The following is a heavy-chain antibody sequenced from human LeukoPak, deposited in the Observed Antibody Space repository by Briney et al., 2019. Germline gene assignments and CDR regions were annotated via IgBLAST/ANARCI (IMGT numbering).Heavy chain of an antibody. V-gene: IGHV1-2*02. CDR1: GYIFTGYY. CDR2: INPNSGDT. J-gene: IGHJ4*02. D-gene: IGHD5-18*01. Sequence: ASVKVSCKASGYIFTGYYMHWVRQAPGQGLEWMGWINPNSGDTNYAQKFQGRVTMTRDTSISTAYMELSRLRSDDTAVYYCARAGQRGYGYGPAPLSDYWGQGTLVTVSS. CDR3: ARAGQRGYGYGPAPLSDY.